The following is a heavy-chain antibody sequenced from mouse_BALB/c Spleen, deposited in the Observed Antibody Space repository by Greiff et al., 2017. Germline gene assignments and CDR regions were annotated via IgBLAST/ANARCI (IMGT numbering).Heavy chain of an antibody. V-gene: IGHV5-17*02. CDR1: GFTFSSFG. J-gene: IGHJ4*01. D-gene: IGHD2-10*02. CDR2: ISSGSSTI. CDR3: ARSMYGPHYYAMDY. Sequence: EVNLVESGGGLVQPGGSRKLSCAASGFTFSSFGMHWVRQAPEKGLEWVAYISSGSSTIYYADTVKGRFTISRDNPKNTLFLQMTSLRSEDTAMYYCARSMYGPHYYAMDYWGQGTSVTVSS.